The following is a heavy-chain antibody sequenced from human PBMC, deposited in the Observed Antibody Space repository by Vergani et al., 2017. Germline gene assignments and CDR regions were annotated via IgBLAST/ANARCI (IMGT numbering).Heavy chain of an antibody. J-gene: IGHJ4*02. CDR1: GFTFSSYA. CDR2: ISGSGVST. V-gene: IGHV3-23*01. Sequence: EVQLLESGGGLVQPGGSLRLSCAASGFTFSSYAMSWVRQAPGKGLEWVSAISGSGVSTYYADSVKGRFTISRDNSKNTLYLQMNSLRAEDTAVYYCAKSAESYDYVWGSYRPYYFDYWGQGTLVTVSS. D-gene: IGHD3-16*02. CDR3: AKSAESYDYVWGSYRPYYFDY.